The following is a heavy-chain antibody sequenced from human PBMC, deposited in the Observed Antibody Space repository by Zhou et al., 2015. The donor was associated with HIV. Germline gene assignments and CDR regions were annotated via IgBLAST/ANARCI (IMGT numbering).Heavy chain of an antibody. CDR1: GFTFSSYN. Sequence: QVQLVESGGGVVQPGRSLRLSCAASGFTFSSYNMHWVRQAPGKGLEWVAVTSYDDSKQYYADSVKGRFTISRDNSKNTLSLEMNSLRREDTAVYYCVRASDFYGTGPPDYWGQGTLVTVFS. J-gene: IGHJ4*02. V-gene: IGHV3-30-3*01. CDR2: TSYDDSKQ. CDR3: VRASDFYGTGPPDY. D-gene: IGHD2/OR15-2a*01.